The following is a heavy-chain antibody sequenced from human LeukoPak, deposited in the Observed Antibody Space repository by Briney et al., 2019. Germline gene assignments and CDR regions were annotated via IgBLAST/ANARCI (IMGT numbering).Heavy chain of an antibody. D-gene: IGHD2-15*01. V-gene: IGHV1-2*02. CDR2: INPNTGDT. CDR1: GYTFTRYV. CDR3: ARDWPGISLHFDL. J-gene: IGHJ2*01. Sequence: ASVKVSCKASGYTFTRYVVNWVRQAPGQGLEWMGWINPNTGDTNFAQKFQGRVAMTRDTSLSTAYMDLSRLTSDDTAVYYCARDWPGISLHFDLWGRGTLITVSS.